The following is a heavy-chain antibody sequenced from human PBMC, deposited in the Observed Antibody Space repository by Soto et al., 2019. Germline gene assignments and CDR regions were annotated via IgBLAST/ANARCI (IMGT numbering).Heavy chain of an antibody. CDR2: INEDGSKK. CDR3: AREMHLGSGWGDIDY. D-gene: IGHD6-19*01. J-gene: IGHJ4*02. CDR1: GFTISAKW. V-gene: IGHV3-7*03. Sequence: VGSLRLSCAVSGFTISAKWMSWVRQARGKGLEWLANINEDGSKKFYVDSVKGRFTISKDNAKNSLSLQLGSLRAEDTAVYYCAREMHLGSGWGDIDYWGQGTMVTVSS.